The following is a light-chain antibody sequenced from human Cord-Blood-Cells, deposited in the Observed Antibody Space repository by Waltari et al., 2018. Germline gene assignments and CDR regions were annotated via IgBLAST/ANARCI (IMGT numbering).Light chain of an antibody. CDR3: SSYTSSSTVV. CDR2: DVS. CDR1: SSDVCCYNS. V-gene: IGLV2-14*01. J-gene: IGLJ2*01. Sequence: QSALTQPASVSGSPGQSLTISCTGTSSDVCCYNSVSWSQQPPGKAPKLMIYDVSNRPSGVSNRFSGSKSGNTASLTISGLQAEDEADYYCSSYTSSSTVVFGGGTKLTVL.